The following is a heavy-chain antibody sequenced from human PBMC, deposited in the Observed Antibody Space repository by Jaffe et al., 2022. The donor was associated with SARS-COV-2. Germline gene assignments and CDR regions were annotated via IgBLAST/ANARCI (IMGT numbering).Heavy chain of an antibody. CDR2: ISYDGSNK. D-gene: IGHD6-13*01. CDR1: GFTFSSYG. V-gene: IGHV3-30*18. CDR3: AKDYGIAAYLGRMDV. Sequence: QVQLVESGGGVVQPGRSLRLSCAASGFTFSSYGMHWVRQAPGKGLEWVAVISYDGSNKYYADSVKGRFTISRDNSKNTLYLQMNSLRAEDTAVYYCAKDYGIAAYLGRMDVWGQGTTVTVSS. J-gene: IGHJ6*02.